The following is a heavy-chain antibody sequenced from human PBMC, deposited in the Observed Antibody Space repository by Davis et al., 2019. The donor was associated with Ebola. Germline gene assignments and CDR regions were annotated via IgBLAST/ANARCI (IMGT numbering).Heavy chain of an antibody. CDR1: GYTFTNYG. D-gene: IGHD4-17*01. J-gene: IGHJ6*02. V-gene: IGHV1-18*01. CDR3: ARVDYGDFLYYYYGMEV. CDR2: ISAYNGNT. Sequence: ASVKVSCKASGYTFTNYGISWVRQAPGQGLEWMGWISAYNGNTNYAQKLQGRVTMTTDTSTSTAYMELRSLRSDDTAVYYCARVDYGDFLYYYYGMEVWGQGTTVTVSS.